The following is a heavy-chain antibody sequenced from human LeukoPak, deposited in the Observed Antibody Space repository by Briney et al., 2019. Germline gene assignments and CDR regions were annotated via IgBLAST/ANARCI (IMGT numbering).Heavy chain of an antibody. CDR1: GFTFSSYG. J-gene: IGHJ4*02. CDR2: ISGSGGST. CDR3: ARWGRTYNILTGYSY. Sequence: AGGSLRLSCAASGFTFSSYGMSWVRQAPGKGLEWVSAISGSGGSTYYADSVKGRFTISRDNSKNTLYLQMNSLRSEDTAVYYCARWGRTYNILTGYSYWGQGTLVTVSS. D-gene: IGHD3-9*01. V-gene: IGHV3-23*01.